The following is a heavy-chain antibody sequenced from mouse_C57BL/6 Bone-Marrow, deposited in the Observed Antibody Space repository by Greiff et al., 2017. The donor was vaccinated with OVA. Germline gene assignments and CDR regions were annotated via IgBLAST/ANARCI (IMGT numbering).Heavy chain of an antibody. CDR3: ARGGIIYDGYYGFAD. J-gene: IGHJ3*01. V-gene: IGHV1-26*01. Sequence: EVQLHQSGPELVKPGASVKISCKASGYTFTDYYMNWVKQSHGKSLEWIGDINPNNGGTSYNQKFKGKATLTVDKSSSTAYMELRSLTSEDSAVYYCARGGIIYDGYYGFADWGQGTLVTVSA. D-gene: IGHD2-3*01. CDR1: GYTFTDYY. CDR2: INPNNGGT.